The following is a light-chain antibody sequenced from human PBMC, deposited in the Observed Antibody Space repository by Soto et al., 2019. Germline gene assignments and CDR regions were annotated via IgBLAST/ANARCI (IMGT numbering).Light chain of an antibody. V-gene: IGLV2-23*02. J-gene: IGLJ1*01. CDR3: CSYACSSTVYV. CDR2: DVT. Sequence: QSVLTQPASVSGSPGQSITISCTGTSSDVGTYNLVSWYQHHPGKAPKLMIYDVTKRPSGVSNRFSGSKSGNTASLTISGLQAEDEADYYCCSYACSSTVYVFGTGTKVTVL. CDR1: SSDVGTYNL.